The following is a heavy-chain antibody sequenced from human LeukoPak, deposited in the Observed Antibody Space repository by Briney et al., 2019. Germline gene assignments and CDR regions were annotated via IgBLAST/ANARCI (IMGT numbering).Heavy chain of an antibody. Sequence: GGSLRLSWAASGFTFDDYAMQWDRQAAGKGLVWDSRINSEGSSTNYADSVKGRFTISRDNAKRTLYLQMNSLRAEDTAVYYCVREGIAAALDYCGQGTLVTVSS. V-gene: IGHV3-74*01. CDR1: GFTFDDYA. CDR3: VREGIAAALDY. J-gene: IGHJ4*02. CDR2: INSEGSST. D-gene: IGHD6-13*01.